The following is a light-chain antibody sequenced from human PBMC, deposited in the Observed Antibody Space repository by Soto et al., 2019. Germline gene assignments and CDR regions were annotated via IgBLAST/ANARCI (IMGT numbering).Light chain of an antibody. Sequence: EILMTPSPATLSVSPGERASLSCGASQSISSSFLAWYQQKPGQAPRLLIYGASTRATAIPARFSGSGSATEFTLTISSLQSEDFAVYYCQQYNNWPITFGQGTQLEIK. V-gene: IGKV3-15*01. CDR2: GAS. J-gene: IGKJ5*01. CDR1: QSISSS. CDR3: QQYNNWPIT.